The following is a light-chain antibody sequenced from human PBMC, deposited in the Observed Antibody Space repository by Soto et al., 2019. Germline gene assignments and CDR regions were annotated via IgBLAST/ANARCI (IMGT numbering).Light chain of an antibody. J-gene: IGKJ1*01. CDR3: LQCYSSPWT. V-gene: IGKV3-20*01. Sequence: EIVLTQSPGTLSLSPGEGATLSCRASQSISSGYLAWYQQKPGQAPRLLIHGASSRAAGIPDRFSGSGSGTDFTLTISRLEPEDFAVYFCLQCYSSPWTFGQGTKVEIK. CDR1: QSISSGY. CDR2: GAS.